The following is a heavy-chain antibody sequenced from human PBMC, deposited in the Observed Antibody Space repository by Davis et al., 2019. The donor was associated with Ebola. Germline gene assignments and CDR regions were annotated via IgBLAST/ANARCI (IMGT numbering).Heavy chain of an antibody. J-gene: IGHJ6*02. CDR2: ISYDGSNK. V-gene: IGHV3-30*18. CDR1: GFTFSSYG. Sequence: PGGSLRLSCAASGFTFSSYGMHWVRQAPGKGLEWVAVISYDGSNKYYADSVKGRFTISRDNSKNTLYLQMNSLRAEDTAVYYCAKRRGYCTNGVCYTLHYYYYGMDVWGQGTTVTVSS. CDR3: AKRRGYCTNGVCYTLHYYYYGMDV. D-gene: IGHD2-8*01.